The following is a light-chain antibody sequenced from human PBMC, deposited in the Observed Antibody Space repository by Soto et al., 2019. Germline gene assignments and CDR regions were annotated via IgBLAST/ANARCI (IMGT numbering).Light chain of an antibody. CDR2: EVS. J-gene: IGLJ1*01. CDR1: SSDVGRYDY. Sequence: ALTQPASVSGSPGQSITISCTGTSSDVGRYDYVSWYQLHPGKAPKLMVFEVSNRPSGVSYRFSGSKSGNTASLTISGLQAEDEPDYFCSSYSISTAYLFGTGTKVTVL. V-gene: IGLV2-14*01. CDR3: SSYSISTAYL.